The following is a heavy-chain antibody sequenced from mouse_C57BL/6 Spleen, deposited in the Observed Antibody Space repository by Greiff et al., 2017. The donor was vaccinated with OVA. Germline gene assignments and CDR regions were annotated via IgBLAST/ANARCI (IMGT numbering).Heavy chain of an antibody. D-gene: IGHD3-2*02. V-gene: IGHV1-64*01. CDR1: GYTFTSYC. J-gene: IGHJ2*01. CDR2: IHPNSGST. CDR3: ARFPQTAQATWGSPFDY. Sequence: VQLQQPGAELGKPGASVKLSCKASGYTFTSYCMHWVKQRPGQGLEWIGMIHPNSGSTNYNEKFKSKVTLTVDTSSSTAYMQLSGLTSEDSAVYYCARFPQTAQATWGSPFDYWGQGTTLTVSS.